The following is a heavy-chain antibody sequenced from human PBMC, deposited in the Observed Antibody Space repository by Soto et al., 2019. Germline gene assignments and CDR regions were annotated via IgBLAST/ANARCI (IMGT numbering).Heavy chain of an antibody. CDR1: GFTFSSYA. D-gene: IGHD3-3*01. Sequence: GGSLRLSCAASGFTFSSYAMSWVRQAPGKGLEWVSAISGIGGSTYYADSVKGRFTISRDNSKNTLYLQMNSLRAEDTAVYYCAKSPVFGVVIIGYMDVWGKGTTVTVSS. CDR2: ISGIGGST. J-gene: IGHJ6*03. CDR3: AKSPVFGVVIIGYMDV. V-gene: IGHV3-23*01.